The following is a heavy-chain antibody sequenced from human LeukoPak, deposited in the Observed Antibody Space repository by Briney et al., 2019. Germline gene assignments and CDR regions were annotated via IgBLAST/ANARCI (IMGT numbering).Heavy chain of an antibody. CDR2: IYYSGST. D-gene: IGHD4-23*01. Sequence: SETLSLTCTVSGGSISSYYWSWIRQPPGKGLEWMGYIYYSGSTNYNPSLKSRVTISVDTSKNQFSLKLSSVTAADTAVYYCARVSTDYGGNSGGSYYYYGMDVWGQGTTVTVSS. V-gene: IGHV4-59*01. CDR3: ARVSTDYGGNSGGSYYYYGMDV. J-gene: IGHJ6*02. CDR1: GGSISSYY.